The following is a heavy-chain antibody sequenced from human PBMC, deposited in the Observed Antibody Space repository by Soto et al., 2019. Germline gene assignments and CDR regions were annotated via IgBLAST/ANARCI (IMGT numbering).Heavy chain of an antibody. CDR1: GFSVTDHY. J-gene: IGHJ4*02. CDR3: ARSFNDWTTYFDY. V-gene: IGHV3-53*01. CDR2: LYTGGNA. Sequence: PGGSLRLSCAASGFSVTDHYMTWVRQAPGKGLEWVSVLYTGGNAYYGDSVKGRFTISRDSSTNTLYLQMNSLKVGDTAFYFCARSFNDWTTYFDYWSEGTLVTVSS. D-gene: IGHD3-9*01.